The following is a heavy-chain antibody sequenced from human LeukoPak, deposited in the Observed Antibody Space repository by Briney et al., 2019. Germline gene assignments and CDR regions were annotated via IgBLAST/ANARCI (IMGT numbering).Heavy chain of an antibody. CDR2: INWKGRIT. CDR1: GFTFDEYA. D-gene: IGHD5-18*01. Sequence: GGSQRLSCAAAGFTFDEYALNWVRQLAGRGLEWDPGINWKGRITEYAHSVTDRFTISGKQTKHSLYLYTTNMRGQRPSLFFCARGSVQLWLRDTYYYMDLWGKGTTVTVSS. J-gene: IGHJ6*03. V-gene: IGHV3-20*04. CDR3: ARGSVQLWLRDTYYYMDL.